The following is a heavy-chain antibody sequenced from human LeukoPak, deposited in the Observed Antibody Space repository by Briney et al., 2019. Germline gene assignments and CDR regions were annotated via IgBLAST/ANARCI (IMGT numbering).Heavy chain of an antibody. V-gene: IGHV3-11*06. CDR2: ISGSNNDA. J-gene: IGHJ4*02. CDR1: GFTFSDYY. CDR3: VRVARLVDY. D-gene: IGHD4-11*01. Sequence: GGSLGLSCAASGFTFSDYYMTWIRQAPGKGLEYVSYISGSNNDATYADSVKGRFTISRDNAKNSLYLQMNSLRAEDTAVYYCVRVARLVDYWGQGTRVTVSS.